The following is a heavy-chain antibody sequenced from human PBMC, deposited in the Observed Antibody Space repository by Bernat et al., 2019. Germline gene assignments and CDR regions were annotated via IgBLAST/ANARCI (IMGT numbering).Heavy chain of an antibody. CDR3: ARDAKLQMGKFDY. V-gene: IGHV3-7*01. D-gene: IGHD7-27*01. CDR1: GFTFSSYW. Sequence: EVQLVESGGGLVQPGGSLRLSCAASGFTFSSYWMSWVRQAPGKGLEWVANIKQDGSEKYYVESVKGRFTISRDNAKNSLYLQMNSLRAEDTAVYYCARDAKLQMGKFDYWGQGTLVTVSS. CDR2: IKQDGSEK. J-gene: IGHJ4*02.